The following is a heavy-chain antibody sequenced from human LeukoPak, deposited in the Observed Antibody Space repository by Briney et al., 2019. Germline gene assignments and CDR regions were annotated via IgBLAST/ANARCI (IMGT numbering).Heavy chain of an antibody. D-gene: IGHD3-10*01. Sequence: SGTLSLTWAVYGGSFSVYYWSWFRQPPGKGLEWIGEINHSGSTNYNPSLKSRVTISVDTSKNQFSLKLSSVTAADTAVYYCARLTMVRGSTDVWGQGTTVTVSS. J-gene: IGHJ6*02. CDR3: ARLTMVRGSTDV. CDR2: INHSGST. CDR1: GGSFSVYY. V-gene: IGHV4-34*01.